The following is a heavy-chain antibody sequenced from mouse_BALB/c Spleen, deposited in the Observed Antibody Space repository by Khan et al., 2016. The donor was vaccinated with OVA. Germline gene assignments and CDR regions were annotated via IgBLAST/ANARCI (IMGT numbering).Heavy chain of an antibody. CDR3: ARNFLYYSGSSPFAY. J-gene: IGHJ3*01. Sequence: QIQLVQSGPELKKPGETVKISCKASGYTFTDYSMHWVKQAPGKGLKWMGWINTETGEPTYADDFKGRFAFSLETSASTAYLQIHNLKNEDTATYFCARNFLYYSGSSPFAYWGQGTLVTVSA. V-gene: IGHV9-2-1*01. D-gene: IGHD1-1*01. CDR2: INTETGEP. CDR1: GYTFTDYS.